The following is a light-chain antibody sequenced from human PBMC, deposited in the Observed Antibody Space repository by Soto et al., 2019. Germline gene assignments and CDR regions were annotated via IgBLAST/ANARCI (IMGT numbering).Light chain of an antibody. CDR2: DVS. J-gene: IGLJ2*01. Sequence: QSALTQPASVSGSPGQSITISCTGTSSDVGGYNYVSWYQQHPGKAPKLMIYDVSNRPSGVSNRFSGSKSGNTASITISGLQAEDEADYYCSSYTSSSTLLFGGGTKVTVL. CDR1: SSDVGGYNY. CDR3: SSYTSSSTLL. V-gene: IGLV2-14*01.